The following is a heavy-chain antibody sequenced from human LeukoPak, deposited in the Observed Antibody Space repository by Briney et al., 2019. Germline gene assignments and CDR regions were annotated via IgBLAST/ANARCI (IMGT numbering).Heavy chain of an antibody. Sequence: PGGSLRLSCAASGFTFSNYAMSWVRQAPGKGLEWVSAIGVNTYYADSVKGRFTISRDNSKNTLFLQMNSLRAEDTAVYYCAKGIAATGVGTFDYWGQGTLVTVSS. V-gene: IGHV3-23*01. CDR2: IGVNT. CDR3: AKGIAATGVGTFDY. CDR1: GFTFSNYA. D-gene: IGHD6-13*01. J-gene: IGHJ4*02.